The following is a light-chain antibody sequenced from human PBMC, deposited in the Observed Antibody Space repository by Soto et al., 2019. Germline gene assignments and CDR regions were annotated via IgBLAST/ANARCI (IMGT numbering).Light chain of an antibody. CDR3: GTWDSSLSAVV. Sequence: QSVLTQPPSVSAAPGQKVTISGSGSSSNIGNNYVSWYQQLPGTAPKLLIYENNKRPSGIPDRFSGSKSGTSATLGITGLQTGDEADYYCGTWDSSLSAVVFGGVTKVTVL. CDR2: ENN. CDR1: SSNIGNNY. V-gene: IGLV1-51*02. J-gene: IGLJ2*01.